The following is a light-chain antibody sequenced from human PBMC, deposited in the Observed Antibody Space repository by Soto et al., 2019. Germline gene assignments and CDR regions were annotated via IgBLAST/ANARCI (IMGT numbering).Light chain of an antibody. CDR3: QYYGSSHSNT. V-gene: IGKV3-20*01. CDR2: GAS. CDR1: QSVSSSY. Sequence: EVVLTQSPGTLSLSPGERATLSCRASQSVSSSYLAWYQQKPGQAPRLLIYGASSRATGIPDRFSGSGSGTDFTLTISRLEPEECALYYCQYYGSSHSNTFGQGKRLEIK. J-gene: IGKJ5*01.